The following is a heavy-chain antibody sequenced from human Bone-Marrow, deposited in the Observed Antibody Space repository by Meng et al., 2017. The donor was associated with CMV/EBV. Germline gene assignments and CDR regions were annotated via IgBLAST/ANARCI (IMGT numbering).Heavy chain of an antibody. Sequence: GESLKISCAASGFTFSSFGMHWVRQAPGKGLEWVAFILYDGSNEYYADSVKGRFTISRDNSKNTLYLQMNSLRAEDTAVYYCARGAKEGESIAARFLRDYWGQGTLVTVSS. J-gene: IGHJ4*02. CDR1: GFTFSSFG. D-gene: IGHD6-6*01. CDR3: ARGAKEGESIAARFLRDY. V-gene: IGHV3-30*03. CDR2: ILYDGSNE.